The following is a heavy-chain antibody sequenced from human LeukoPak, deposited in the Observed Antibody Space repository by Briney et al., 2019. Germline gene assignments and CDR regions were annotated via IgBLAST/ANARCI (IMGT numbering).Heavy chain of an antibody. D-gene: IGHD3-22*01. CDR3: AKDFRGVYYYDSSGYYRDAFDI. CDR2: IIPIFGTA. Sequence: ASVKVSCKASGYTFTSYGISWVRQAPGQGLEWMGGIIPIFGTANYAQKFQGRVTITADESTSTAYMELSSLRSEDTAVYYCAKDFRGVYYYDSSGYYRDAFDIWGQGTMVTVSS. V-gene: IGHV1-69*13. J-gene: IGHJ3*02. CDR1: GYTFTSYG.